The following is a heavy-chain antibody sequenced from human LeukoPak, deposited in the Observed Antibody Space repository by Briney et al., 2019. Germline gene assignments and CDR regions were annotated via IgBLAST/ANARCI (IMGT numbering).Heavy chain of an antibody. CDR3: ARLSIQQQLDSRYFDY. Sequence: GGALRLSCAVSGITLSNYGMSWVRQAPGKGLEWVAGISDSGGRTNYADSVKGRFTISRDNPKNTLYLHMNRLRAEDTAVYYCARLSIQQQLDSRYFDYWGQGTLVTVSS. J-gene: IGHJ4*02. V-gene: IGHV3-23*01. CDR2: ISDSGGRT. D-gene: IGHD6-13*01. CDR1: GITLSNYG.